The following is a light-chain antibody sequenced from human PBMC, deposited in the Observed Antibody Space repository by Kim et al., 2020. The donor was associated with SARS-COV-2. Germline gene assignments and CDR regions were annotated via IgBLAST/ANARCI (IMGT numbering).Light chain of an antibody. CDR3: NSRDSSGNHLV. V-gene: IGLV3-19*01. CDR2: GKN. CDR1: SRRSYY. Sequence: ALGQTGRITCQGDSRRSYYASWYQQKPGQAPVLVIYGKNNRPSGIPDRFSGSSSGNTASLTITGAQAEDEADYYCNSRDSSGNHLVFGGGTQLTVL. J-gene: IGLJ3*02.